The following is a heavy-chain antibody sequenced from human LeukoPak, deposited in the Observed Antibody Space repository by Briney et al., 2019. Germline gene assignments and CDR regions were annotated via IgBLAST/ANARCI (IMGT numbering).Heavy chain of an antibody. Sequence: SETLSLTCTVSGGSISSYYWSWIRQPPGKGLEWIGYIYYSGSTNYNLSLKSRVTISVDTSKNQFSLKLSSVTAADTAVYYCARGPYGKLDYWGQGTLVTVSS. V-gene: IGHV4-59*01. CDR3: ARGPYGKLDY. CDR1: GGSISSYY. J-gene: IGHJ4*02. D-gene: IGHD4-17*01. CDR2: IYYSGST.